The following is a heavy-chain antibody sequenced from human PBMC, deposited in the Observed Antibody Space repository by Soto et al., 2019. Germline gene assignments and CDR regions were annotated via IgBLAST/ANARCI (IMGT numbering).Heavy chain of an antibody. D-gene: IGHD3-10*01. CDR1: GSTFSSYS. J-gene: IGHJ5*02. Sequence: EVQLVESGGGLVQPGGSLRLSCAASGSTFSSYSMNWVRQAPGKGLEWVSYISSSSSTIYYADSVKGRFTISRDNAKNSLYLQMNSLRAEDTAVYYCAREGYYGSGSYYLNWFDPWGQGTLVTVSS. CDR3: AREGYYGSGSYYLNWFDP. CDR2: ISSSSSTI. V-gene: IGHV3-48*01.